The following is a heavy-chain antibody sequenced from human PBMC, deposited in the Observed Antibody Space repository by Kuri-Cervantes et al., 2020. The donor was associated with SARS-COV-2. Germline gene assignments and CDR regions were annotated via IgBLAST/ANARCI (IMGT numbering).Heavy chain of an antibody. CDR3: ARRGDRRDGYHGFDP. J-gene: IGHJ5*02. D-gene: IGHD5-24*01. Sequence: GESLKISCKGSGYSFTSYWISWVRQMPGKGLEWMGRIDPSDSYTNCSPSFQGHVTISADKSISTAYLQWSSLKASDTAMYYCARRGDRRDGYHGFDPWGQGTLVTVSS. CDR2: IDPSDSYT. CDR1: GYSFTSYW. V-gene: IGHV5-10-1*01.